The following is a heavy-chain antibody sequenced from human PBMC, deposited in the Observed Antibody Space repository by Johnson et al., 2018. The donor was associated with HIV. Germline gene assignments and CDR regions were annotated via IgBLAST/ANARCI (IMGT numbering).Heavy chain of an antibody. V-gene: IGHV3-30*03. CDR1: GFTFSSYG. J-gene: IGHJ3*02. CDR2: ISYDGSNK. Sequence: QVQLVESGGGLVQPGGSLRLSCAASGFTFSSYGMHWVRQAPGKGLEWVAVISYDGSNKYYVDSVKGRFTISRDNAKNSLYLQMNSLRAEDTAVYYCARDDGIAATGAFDIWGQGTMVTVSS. CDR3: ARDDGIAATGAFDI. D-gene: IGHD6-13*01.